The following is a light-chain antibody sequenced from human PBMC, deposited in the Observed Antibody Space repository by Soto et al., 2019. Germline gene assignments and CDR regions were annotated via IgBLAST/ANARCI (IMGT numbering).Light chain of an antibody. Sequence: DIQLTQSPSFLSASVGDRVTITCRASQGINIFLAWFQQKPGKAPNLLISAASTLQSGVPSRFSGSGSETEFTLTNTSLQPEDSATYYCQQRNSYPRTFGLGTKVEIK. CDR1: QGINIF. V-gene: IGKV1-9*01. CDR2: AAS. J-gene: IGKJ2*01. CDR3: QQRNSYPRT.